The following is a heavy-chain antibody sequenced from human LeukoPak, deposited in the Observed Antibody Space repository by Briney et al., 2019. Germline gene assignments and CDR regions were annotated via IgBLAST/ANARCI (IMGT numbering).Heavy chain of an antibody. CDR1: GYTFTGYY. J-gene: IGHJ3*02. Sequence: ASVKASCKASGYTFTGYYMHCVRQAPGQRLEWMGWINPNSGGTNYAQQFRGRVAMTRDTSISTAYMELSRLRSDDTAVYYCARVMGSSGWYLDDAFDIWGQGTMVTVSS. CDR2: INPNSGGT. CDR3: ARVMGSSGWYLDDAFDI. V-gene: IGHV1-2*02. D-gene: IGHD6-19*01.